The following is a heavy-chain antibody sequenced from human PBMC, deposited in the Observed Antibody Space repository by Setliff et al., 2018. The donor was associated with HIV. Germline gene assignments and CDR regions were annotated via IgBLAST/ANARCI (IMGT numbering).Heavy chain of an antibody. J-gene: IGHJ4*02. D-gene: IGHD3-10*01. CDR1: GFTFDDYA. V-gene: IGHV3-43D*04. CDR2: ISWDGGST. Sequence: GGSLRLSCAASGFTFDDYAVHWVRQGPGKGLEWVSLISWDGGSTHYADSVKGRFTMSRDNSKNSLYLQMNSLRAEDTALYYCAKDYYGSGSYPDYWGQGTQVTVSS. CDR3: AKDYYGSGSYPDY.